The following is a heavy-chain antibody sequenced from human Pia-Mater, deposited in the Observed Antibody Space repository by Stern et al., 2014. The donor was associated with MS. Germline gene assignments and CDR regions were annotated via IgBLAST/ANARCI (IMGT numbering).Heavy chain of an antibody. CDR3: ARDGRHTDNYGLDV. CDR1: GGTFNVYA. D-gene: IGHD3-9*01. V-gene: IGHV1-69*01. J-gene: IGHJ6*02. CDR2: IIPIFGTA. Sequence: QVQLGQPGAEVKKPGSSVKVSCKASGGTFNVYAINWLRQAPGQGLEWMGGIIPIFGTANYAQKFQGRVTITADESTRTSSMQLSSLRYDDTAVYYCARDGRHTDNYGLDVWGQGTTVTVSS.